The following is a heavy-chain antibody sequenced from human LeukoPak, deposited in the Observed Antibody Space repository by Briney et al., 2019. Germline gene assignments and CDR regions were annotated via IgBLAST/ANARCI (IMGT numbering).Heavy chain of an antibody. CDR2: INPNSGGT. V-gene: IGHV1-2*02. CDR1: GYTFTGYY. CDR3: ARDSSITMDHKGTPFDY. J-gene: IGHJ4*02. D-gene: IGHD3-10*01. Sequence: ASVKVSCKASGYTFTGYYMHWVRQAPGQGLEWMGWINPNSGGTNYAQKFQGRVTMTRDTSISTAYMELSRLRSDDTAVYYCARDSSITMDHKGTPFDYWGQGTLVTVSS.